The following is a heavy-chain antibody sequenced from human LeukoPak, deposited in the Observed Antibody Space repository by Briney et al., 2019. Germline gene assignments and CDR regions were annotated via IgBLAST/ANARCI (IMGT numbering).Heavy chain of an antibody. J-gene: IGHJ6*03. CDR3: ARLRPSYYYYYMDV. CDR1: GFTFDDYA. Sequence: GGSLRLSCAASGFTFDDYAMHWVRQAPGKGLEWVSSISSSSSYIYYADSVKGRFTISRDNAKNSLYLQMNSLRAEDTAVYYCARLRPSYYYYYMDVWGKGTTVTVSS. V-gene: IGHV3-21*01. D-gene: IGHD4-17*01. CDR2: ISSSSSYI.